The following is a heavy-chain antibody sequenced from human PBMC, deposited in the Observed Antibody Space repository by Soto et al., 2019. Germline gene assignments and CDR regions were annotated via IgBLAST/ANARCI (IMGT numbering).Heavy chain of an antibody. Sequence: EASVKVSCKASGGTFSSYTISWVRQAPGQGLEWMGRIIPILGIANYAQKFQGRVTITADKSTSTAYMELSSLRSEDTAVYYCAREPGVNSWFAPWGQGTLVTVSS. CDR2: IIPILGIA. CDR3: AREPGVNSWFAP. D-gene: IGHD3-10*01. J-gene: IGHJ5*02. V-gene: IGHV1-69*04. CDR1: GGTFSSYT.